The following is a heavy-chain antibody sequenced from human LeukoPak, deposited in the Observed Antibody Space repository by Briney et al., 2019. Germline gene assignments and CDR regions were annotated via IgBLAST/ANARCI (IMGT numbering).Heavy chain of an antibody. V-gene: IGHV5-51*01. Sequence: GESLKISCKGSGYSFSTYWIGWVRQMPGKSLEWMGILYPGDSDTRYSPSFQGQVTISADKSISTAYLQWSSLKASDTAMYYCARQVRYFDPVDYWGQGTLVTVSS. J-gene: IGHJ4*02. CDR3: ARQVRYFDPVDY. CDR1: GYSFSTYW. D-gene: IGHD3-9*01. CDR2: LYPGDSDT.